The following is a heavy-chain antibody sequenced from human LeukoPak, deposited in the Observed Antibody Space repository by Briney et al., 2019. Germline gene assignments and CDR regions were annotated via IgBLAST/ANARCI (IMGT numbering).Heavy chain of an antibody. Sequence: SQTLCLTCAVSGGSISSGTYSWNWIRPPPGKGLEWVGYIFHSGSTYYSPSLKSRVTISVDTSKAQFSLKLSSVTAADTAMYYCARGYSDYPYFFDSWGQGALVTVSS. CDR1: GGSISSGTYS. CDR2: IFHSGST. CDR3: ARGYSDYPYFFDS. J-gene: IGHJ4*02. V-gene: IGHV4-30-2*01. D-gene: IGHD5-12*01.